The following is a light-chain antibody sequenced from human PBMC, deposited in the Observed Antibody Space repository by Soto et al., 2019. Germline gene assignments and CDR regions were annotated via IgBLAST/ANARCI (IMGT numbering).Light chain of an antibody. CDR1: QSVSSN. CDR3: QQYNNWPPFS. Sequence: IVLTQSPATLSVSPGERATLSCRASQSVSSNLAWHQQRPGQAPRLLIYGASTRATGVPARFSGGGSGTDFTLTISRLEPEDFAVYYCQQYNNWPPFSFGPGTKVDIK. V-gene: IGKV3D-15*01. J-gene: IGKJ3*01. CDR2: GAS.